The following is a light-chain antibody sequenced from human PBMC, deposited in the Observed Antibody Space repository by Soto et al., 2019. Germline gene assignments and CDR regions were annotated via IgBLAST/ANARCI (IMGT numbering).Light chain of an antibody. J-gene: IGLJ1*01. CDR1: SSNIGAGYD. Sequence: QSVLTQPPSVSGAPGQRVTISCTGSSSNIGAGYDVHWYQQLPGTAPKLLIYGISNRPSGVPDRFSGSKSGTSASLAITGLQADDEADYDCQSYDSSLSGDVFGTGTKLTVL. V-gene: IGLV1-40*01. CDR2: GIS. CDR3: QSYDSSLSGDV.